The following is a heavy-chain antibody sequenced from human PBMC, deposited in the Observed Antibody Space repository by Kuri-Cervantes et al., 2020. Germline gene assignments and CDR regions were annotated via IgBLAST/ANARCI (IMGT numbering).Heavy chain of an antibody. J-gene: IGHJ4*02. CDR1: GSTFSSYA. Sequence: GESLKISCAASGSTFSSYAMSWVRQAPGKGLEWVAVISYDGSNKYYADSVKGQFTISRDNSKNTLYLQMNSLRAEDTAVYYCARARPGVHLFTYWGQGTLVTVSS. CDR3: ARARPGVHLFTY. CDR2: ISYDGSNK. V-gene: IGHV3-30-3*01. D-gene: IGHD3-10*01.